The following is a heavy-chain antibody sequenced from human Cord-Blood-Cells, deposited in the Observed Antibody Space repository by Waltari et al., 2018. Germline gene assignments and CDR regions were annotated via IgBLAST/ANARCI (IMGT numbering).Heavy chain of an antibody. D-gene: IGHD3-22*01. CDR2: ISWNSGSI. Sequence: EVQLVESGGGLVQPGRSLRLSCAASGFTFDVYAMHWVGQAPGKGLEWVSGISWNSGSIGYADSVKGRFTISRDNAKNSLYLQMNSLRAEDTALYYCAKRLITMIAFDIWGQGTMVTVSS. CDR3: AKRLITMIAFDI. J-gene: IGHJ3*02. CDR1: GFTFDVYA. V-gene: IGHV3-9*01.